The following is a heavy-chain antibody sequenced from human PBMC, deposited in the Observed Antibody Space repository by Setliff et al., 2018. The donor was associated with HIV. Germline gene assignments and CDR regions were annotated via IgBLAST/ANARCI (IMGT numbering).Heavy chain of an antibody. CDR1: AFNFGNHW. V-gene: IGHV3-7*05. J-gene: IGHJ4*02. Sequence: PGESLKISCAAAAFNFGNHWMSWVCQSPGRGLEWVANINNDAKEKYYVDSVRGRFTISRDNVQNFLYLQMNSLTREDTATYYCARAGTPGSVDFWGRGTLVTVSS. CDR2: INNDAKEK. D-gene: IGHD1-1*01. CDR3: ARAGTPGSVDF.